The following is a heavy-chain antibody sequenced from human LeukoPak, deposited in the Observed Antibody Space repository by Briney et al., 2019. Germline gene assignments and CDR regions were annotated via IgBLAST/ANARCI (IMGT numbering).Heavy chain of an antibody. CDR1: GFTFSSYG. J-gene: IGHJ4*02. V-gene: IGHV3-33*01. CDR2: IWYDGSNK. CDR3: ARDRFSSGYVDY. Sequence: GGSLRLSCAASGFTFSSYGMHWVRRAPGKGLEWVAVIWYDGSNKYYADSVKGRFTISRDNSKNTLYLQMNSLRAEDTAVYYCARDRFSSGYVDYWGQGTLVTVSS. D-gene: IGHD3-22*01.